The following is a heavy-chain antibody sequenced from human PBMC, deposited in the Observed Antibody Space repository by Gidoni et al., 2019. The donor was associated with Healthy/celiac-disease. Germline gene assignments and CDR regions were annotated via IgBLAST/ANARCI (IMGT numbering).Heavy chain of an antibody. Sequence: QVQLVESGGGVVQPGRSLRLSCAAPGFTFSSYGMHWVRQAPGKGLEWVAVISYDGSNKYYADSVKGRFTISRDNSKNTLYLQMNSLRAEDTAVYYCAKAHRPFVVVTAIDFDYWGQGTLVTVSS. CDR3: AKAHRPFVVVTAIDFDY. CDR2: ISYDGSNK. CDR1: GFTFSSYG. D-gene: IGHD2-21*02. J-gene: IGHJ4*02. V-gene: IGHV3-30*18.